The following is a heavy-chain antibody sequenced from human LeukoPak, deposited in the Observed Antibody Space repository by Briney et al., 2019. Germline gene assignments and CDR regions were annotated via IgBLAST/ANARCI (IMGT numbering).Heavy chain of an antibody. D-gene: IGHD5-12*01. Sequence: PGGSLRLSCAASGFTFSSYGMHWVRQAPGKGLEWVAVISYDGSNKYYADSVKGRFTISRDNSKNTLYLQMNSLRAEDTAVYYCARIGVVVATGDDYWGQGTLVTVSS. CDR2: ISYDGSNK. V-gene: IGHV3-30*03. CDR1: GFTFSSYG. CDR3: ARIGVVVATGDDY. J-gene: IGHJ4*02.